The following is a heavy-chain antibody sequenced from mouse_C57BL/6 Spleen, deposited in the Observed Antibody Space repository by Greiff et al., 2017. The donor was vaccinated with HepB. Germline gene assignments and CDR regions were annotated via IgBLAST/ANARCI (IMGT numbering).Heavy chain of an antibody. CDR1: GYTFTSYW. V-gene: IGHV1-72*01. Sequence: VQLQQPGAELVKPGASVKLSCKASGYTFTSYWMHWVKQRPGRGLEWIGRIDPNSGGTKYNEKFKSKATLTVDKPSSTAYMQLSSLTSEDSAVYYCAREAFITTVVAPYAMDYWGQGTSVTVSS. J-gene: IGHJ4*01. CDR2: IDPNSGGT. CDR3: AREAFITTVVAPYAMDY. D-gene: IGHD1-1*01.